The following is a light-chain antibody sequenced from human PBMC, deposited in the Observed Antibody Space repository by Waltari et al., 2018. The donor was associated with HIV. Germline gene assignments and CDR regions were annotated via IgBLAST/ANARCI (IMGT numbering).Light chain of an antibody. CDR1: AVPNRY. V-gene: IGLV3-25*03. CDR3: QSADRSGSHVV. J-gene: IGLJ2*01. Sequence: SYELTQLPSMSVSTGQTARLTCFGDAVPNRYAYWYQQRPGQARVLVIYKDRERPSGIPERFSGSNSGTTVTLIISGVQPEDEADYYCQSADRSGSHVVFGGGTKVTV. CDR2: KDR.